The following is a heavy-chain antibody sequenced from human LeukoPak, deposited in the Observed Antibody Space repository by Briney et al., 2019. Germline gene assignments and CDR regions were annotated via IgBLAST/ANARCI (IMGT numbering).Heavy chain of an antibody. V-gene: IGHV3-48*03. Sequence: GGSLRLSCAASGFTFSSYEMIWVRQAPGKGLEWISFINPSGTDMYYADSVKGRFTISRDNAKNSLFLQLNNLRAEDTAIYYCGRDPRGPDYWGQETLVTVSS. CDR1: GFTFSSYE. CDR2: INPSGTDM. CDR3: GRDPRGPDY. J-gene: IGHJ4*02.